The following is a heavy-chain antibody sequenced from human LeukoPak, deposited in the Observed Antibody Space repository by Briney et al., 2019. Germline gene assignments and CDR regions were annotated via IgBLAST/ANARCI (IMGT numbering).Heavy chain of an antibody. V-gene: IGHV4-34*01. Sequence: SETLSLTCAVYGGSFSGYYWSWIRQPPGEGLEWIGEINHSGSTNYNPSLKSRVTISVDTSKTQFSLKLSSVTAADTAVYYWARRVVEVAATERCDWFDPWGQGTLVTVSS. CDR2: INHSGST. CDR3: ARRVVEVAATERCDWFDP. J-gene: IGHJ5*02. D-gene: IGHD2-15*01. CDR1: GGSFSGYY.